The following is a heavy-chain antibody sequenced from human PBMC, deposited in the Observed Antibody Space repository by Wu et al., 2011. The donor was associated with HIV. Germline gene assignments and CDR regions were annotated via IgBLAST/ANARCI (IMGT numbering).Heavy chain of an antibody. CDR3: AREGYSSTWYSHYYYYHMDV. CDR2: ISAYTGSI. V-gene: IGHV1-18*01. CDR1: SYTFGSYA. Sequence: SVKVSCTASSYTFGSYAMGWVRQAPGQGLEWMGWISAYTGSIKYAQKFQDRVTMTTDTSASIAYMELRSLRSDDTAVYYCAREGYSSTWYSHYYYYHMDVWGKGTTVTVSS. J-gene: IGHJ6*03. D-gene: IGHD6-13*01.